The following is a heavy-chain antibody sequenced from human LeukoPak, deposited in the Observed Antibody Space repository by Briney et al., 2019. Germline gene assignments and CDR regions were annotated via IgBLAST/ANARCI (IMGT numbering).Heavy chain of an antibody. D-gene: IGHD3-10*01. CDR1: GGTFSSYA. V-gene: IGHV1-69*05. Sequence: SVKVSYKASGGTFSSYAISWVRQAPGQGLEWMGGIIPIFGTANYAQKFQGRVTITTDESTSTAYMELSSLRSEDTAVYYCATYITMVRGVISGTDAFDIWGQGTMVTVSS. J-gene: IGHJ3*02. CDR2: IIPIFGTA. CDR3: ATYITMVRGVISGTDAFDI.